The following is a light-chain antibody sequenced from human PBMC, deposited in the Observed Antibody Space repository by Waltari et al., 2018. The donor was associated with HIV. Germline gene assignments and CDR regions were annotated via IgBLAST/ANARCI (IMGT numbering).Light chain of an antibody. J-gene: IGKJ4*01. CDR1: QDITNL. Sequence: DVQMTQSPSSLSASIGDRVIISCRASQDITNLLAWFQQRPGKAPKFLIYGASTLQTGVPSSKFSGAGSGTDFTLTITDLQPEDVATYYCQQYTSFPLTFGGGTTVEI. CDR2: GAS. V-gene: IGKV1-16*02. CDR3: QQYTSFPLT.